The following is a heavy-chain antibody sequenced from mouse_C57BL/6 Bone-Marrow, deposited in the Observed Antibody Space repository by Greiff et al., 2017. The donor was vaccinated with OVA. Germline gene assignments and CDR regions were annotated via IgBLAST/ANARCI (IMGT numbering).Heavy chain of an antibody. CDR3: ARPTVVGEVAY. V-gene: IGHV1-64*01. CDR1: GYTFTSYW. J-gene: IGHJ3*01. Sequence: QVQLQQPGAELVKPGASVKLSCKASGYTFTSYWMHWVKQRPGQGLEWIGMIHPNSGSTNYNEKFKSKATLTVDKSSSTAYMQLSSLTSEDAAVYYCARPTVVGEVAYWGQGTLVTVSA. CDR2: IHPNSGST. D-gene: IGHD1-1*01.